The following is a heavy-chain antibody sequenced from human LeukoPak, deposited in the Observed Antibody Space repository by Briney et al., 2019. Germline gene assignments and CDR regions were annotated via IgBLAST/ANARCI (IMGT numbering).Heavy chain of an antibody. J-gene: IGHJ4*02. CDR1: GFTFSSYA. D-gene: IGHD1-14*01. V-gene: IGHV3-30-3*01. CDR2: ISYDGSNK. Sequence: PGGSLRLSCAASGFTFSSYAMHWVRQAPGKGLEWVAVISYDGSNKYYADSVKGRFTISRDNSKNTLYLQMNSLRAEDTAVYYCARDGAGTGFFDYWGQGTLVTVSS. CDR3: ARDGAGTGFFDY.